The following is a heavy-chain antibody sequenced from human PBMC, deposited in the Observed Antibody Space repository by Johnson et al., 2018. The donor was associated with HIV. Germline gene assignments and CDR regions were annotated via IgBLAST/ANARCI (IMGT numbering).Heavy chain of an antibody. V-gene: IGHV3-7*01. D-gene: IGHD6-6*01. Sequence: VQLVESGGGLVQPWGSLRLSCAASEFTFCSYWMSWVRQAPGKGLEWVANIKQDGSEKYYADSVKGRFTISRDNSKNTLYLQMNSLRAEDTALYYCAKGGIATRFFDIWGQGTMVTVSS. CDR1: EFTFCSYW. J-gene: IGHJ3*02. CDR2: IKQDGSEK. CDR3: AKGGIATRFFDI.